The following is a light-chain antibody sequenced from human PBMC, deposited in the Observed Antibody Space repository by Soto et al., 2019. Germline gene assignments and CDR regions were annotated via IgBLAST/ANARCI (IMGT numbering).Light chain of an antibody. CDR1: QNIRNW. J-gene: IGKJ5*01. CDR2: DAS. Sequence: DTPMTQSPSTLSAYVGDSDTITCRASQNIRNWLAWYQQKPGKAPNPLIYDASSLQSGAPSRFSGSGSGTDFTLTITSLQPEDFATYYCQQANSIWITFGQGTRLEI. CDR3: QQANSIWIT. V-gene: IGKV1-5*01.